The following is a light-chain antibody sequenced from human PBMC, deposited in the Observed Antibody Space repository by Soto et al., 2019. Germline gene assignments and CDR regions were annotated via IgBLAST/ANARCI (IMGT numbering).Light chain of an antibody. Sequence: EIVLTQSPATLSLSPGERATLSCRASQTVTNYLAWYQQKPGQAPRLLIYDASNRATGVPARFSGSESGTDFTLTISSLEPEDFAVYYCQQRSNWPPLTFGGGTKVEIK. CDR2: DAS. J-gene: IGKJ4*01. CDR1: QTVTNY. V-gene: IGKV3-11*01. CDR3: QQRSNWPPLT.